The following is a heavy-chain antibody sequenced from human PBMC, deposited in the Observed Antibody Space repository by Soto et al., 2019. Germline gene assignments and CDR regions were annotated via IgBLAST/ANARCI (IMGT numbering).Heavy chain of an antibody. V-gene: IGHV3-30-3*01. J-gene: IGHJ4*02. CDR2: ISYDGSNK. Sequence: GGSLRLSCAASGFTFSSYAMHWVRQAPGKGLEWVAVISYDGSNKYYADSVKGRFTIPRDNSKNTLYLQMNSLRAEDTAVYYCAREPELGRGYYDILTGYPYTYYFDYWGQGTLVTVSS. CDR1: GFTFSSYA. CDR3: AREPELGRGYYDILTGYPYTYYFDY. D-gene: IGHD3-9*01.